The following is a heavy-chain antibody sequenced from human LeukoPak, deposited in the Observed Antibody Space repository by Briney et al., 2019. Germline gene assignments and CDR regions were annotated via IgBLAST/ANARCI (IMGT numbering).Heavy chain of an antibody. D-gene: IGHD6-13*01. V-gene: IGHV3-33*01. CDR1: GFTFSSFG. J-gene: IGHJ4*02. Sequence: GGSLRLSCAASGFTFSSFGMHWVRQSPGKGLEWVAVIWYDGSTKVYADSVKGRFTISRDNSRNTLYLQMNSLRAEDTAVYYCARDRYSSMWSVFEYWGQGALVTVSS. CDR3: ARDRYSSMWSVFEY. CDR2: IWYDGSTK.